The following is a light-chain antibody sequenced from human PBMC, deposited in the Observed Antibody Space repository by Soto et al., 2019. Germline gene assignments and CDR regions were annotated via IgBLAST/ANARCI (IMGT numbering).Light chain of an antibody. J-gene: IGKJ1*01. CDR3: QHYNSFSWT. CDR2: KAS. V-gene: IGKV1-5*03. Sequence: DIQMTQSPSTLSASVGDRVTITCRASQSISSWLAWYQQKPGKAPKLLIYKASSLESGVPSRFSGSGSGTEFPLTISSLQPDDFATYYCQHYNSFSWTFGQGTKVEIK. CDR1: QSISSW.